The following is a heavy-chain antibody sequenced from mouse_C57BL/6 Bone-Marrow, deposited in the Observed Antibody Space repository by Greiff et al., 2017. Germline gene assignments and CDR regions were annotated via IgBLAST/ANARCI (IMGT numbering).Heavy chain of an antibody. CDR2: IDPSDSYT. Sequence: QVQLQQPGAELVKPGASVKLSCKASGYTFTSYWMQWVKQRPGQGLEWIGEIDPSDSYTNYNQKFKGKATLTVDTSSSTAYMQLSSLTSEDSAVYYCAGYGFAYWCQGTLVTVSA. D-gene: IGHD2-2*01. CDR1: GYTFTSYW. V-gene: IGHV1-50*01. CDR3: AGYGFAY. J-gene: IGHJ3*01.